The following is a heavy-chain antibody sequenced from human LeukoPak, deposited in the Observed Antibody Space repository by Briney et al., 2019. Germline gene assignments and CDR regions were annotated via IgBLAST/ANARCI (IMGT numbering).Heavy chain of an antibody. CDR2: INPNSGGA. CDR1: GYTFTGYY. Sequence: ASVKVSCKASGYTFTGYYMHWVRQAPGQGLEWMGWINPNSGGAKYAQKFQGRVTMTRDTSINTAYMELSRLKPDDTAIYYCARVSATVPTHWGQGTLLTVSS. CDR3: ARVSATVPTH. D-gene: IGHD4-17*01. V-gene: IGHV1-2*02. J-gene: IGHJ4*02.